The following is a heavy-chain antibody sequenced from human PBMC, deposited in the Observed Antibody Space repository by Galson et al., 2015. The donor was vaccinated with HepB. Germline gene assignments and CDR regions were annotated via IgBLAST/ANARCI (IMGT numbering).Heavy chain of an antibody. Sequence: SLRLSCAGSGFNFDDYTIYWVRQVPGKGLEWVSFTYWNGDSAYGDSVKGRFTISRDNSKNSLFLEINSLRAEDTALYYCAKGVDSGSSGLLDYWGQGTLVTVSS. CDR1: GFNFDDYT. V-gene: IGHV3-43*01. CDR3: AKGVDSGSSGLLDY. J-gene: IGHJ4*02. D-gene: IGHD6-19*01. CDR2: TYWNGDSA.